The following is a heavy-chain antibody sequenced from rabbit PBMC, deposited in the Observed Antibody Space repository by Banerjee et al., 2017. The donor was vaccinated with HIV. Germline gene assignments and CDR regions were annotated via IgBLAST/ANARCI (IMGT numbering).Heavy chain of an antibody. CDR1: GFSFSEFSFNSGYD. J-gene: IGHJ4*01. CDR3: ARDLVAVIGWNFNL. D-gene: IGHD1-1*01. Sequence: QSLEESGGGLVKPGASLTLTCKASGFSFSEFSFNSGYDMCWVRQAPGKGLEWVACAYAGSSDSTYSATWAKGRFTISKTSSTTVTLQMTSLTAADTATYFCARDLVAVIGWNFNLRGPGTLVTVS. V-gene: IGHV1S40*01. CDR2: AYAGSSDST.